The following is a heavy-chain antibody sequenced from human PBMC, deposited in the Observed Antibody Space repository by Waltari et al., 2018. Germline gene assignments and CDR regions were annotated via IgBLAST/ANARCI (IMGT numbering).Heavy chain of an antibody. Sequence: EVQLVESGGGLVQPGGSLRLSCAASGFTFSSYEMNWVSQAPGKGLEWVSYISSSGSTIYYADSVKGRFTISRDNAKNSLYLQMNSLRAEDTAVYYCAREWDSSSAFDYWGQGTLVTVSS. D-gene: IGHD6-6*01. CDR2: ISSSGSTI. V-gene: IGHV3-48*03. CDR1: GFTFSSYE. J-gene: IGHJ4*02. CDR3: AREWDSSSAFDY.